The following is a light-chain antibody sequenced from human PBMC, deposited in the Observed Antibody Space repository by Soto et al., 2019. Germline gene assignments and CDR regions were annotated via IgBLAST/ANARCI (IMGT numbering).Light chain of an antibody. V-gene: IGKV3-20*01. Sequence: VLTHSPGTLSLSPAQTSTLACGASQSVSSSYLSWYQHKPDQAPRLIIFCASSRATGIQDRFSGSGSGTDFTLTISRLEPADFAVYYCQQYGSSPWPFGQGTKVDIK. CDR1: QSVSSSY. J-gene: IGKJ1*01. CDR2: CAS. CDR3: QQYGSSPWP.